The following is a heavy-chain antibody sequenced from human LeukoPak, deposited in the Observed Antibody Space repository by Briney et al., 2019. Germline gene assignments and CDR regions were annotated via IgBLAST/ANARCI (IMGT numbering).Heavy chain of an antibody. V-gene: IGHV3-43*02. J-gene: IGHJ5*02. Sequence: PGGSLRLSCAASGFTFDDYAMHWVRQAPGKGLEWVSLISGDGGSTYYADSVKGRFTISRDNSKNSLYLQMNSLRTKDTALYYCAKDRKQLGWFDPWGQGTLVTVSS. CDR1: GFTFDDYA. CDR2: ISGDGGST. D-gene: IGHD6-13*01. CDR3: AKDRKQLGWFDP.